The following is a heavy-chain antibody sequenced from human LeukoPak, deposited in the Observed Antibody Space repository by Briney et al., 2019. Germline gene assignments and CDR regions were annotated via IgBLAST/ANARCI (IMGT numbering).Heavy chain of an antibody. Sequence: PSETLPLTCTVSGASISSESYYWTWIRQPAGKGLEWIGRIYNTGSTKYNPSLKSRVTISIDTSKNQFSLKLNSVTAADTAVYYCARVMAVNPDWFDPWGQGTLVTVSS. CDR1: GASISSESYY. CDR3: ARVMAVNPDWFDP. V-gene: IGHV4-61*02. D-gene: IGHD5-24*01. J-gene: IGHJ5*02. CDR2: IYNTGST.